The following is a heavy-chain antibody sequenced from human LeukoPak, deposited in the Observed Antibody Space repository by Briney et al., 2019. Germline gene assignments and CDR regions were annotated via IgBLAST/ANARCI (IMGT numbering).Heavy chain of an antibody. CDR3: ARVGDSSGYSAVDY. CDR1: GGSISSYY. Sequence: SETLSLTCIVSGGSISSYYWSWIRQPPGKGLEWIGHIYYSGSTDYNTSLKSRVTISVDTSKNQFSLKLNSVTAADTAVYYCARVGDSSGYSAVDYWGQGTLVTVSS. V-gene: IGHV4-59*01. D-gene: IGHD3-22*01. J-gene: IGHJ4*02. CDR2: IYYSGST.